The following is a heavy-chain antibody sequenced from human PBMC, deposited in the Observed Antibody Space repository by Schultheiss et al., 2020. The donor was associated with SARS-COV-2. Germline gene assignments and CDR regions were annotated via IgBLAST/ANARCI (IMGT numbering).Heavy chain of an antibody. CDR1: GGTFSSYA. CDR2: IIPIFGTA. D-gene: IGHD6-13*01. Sequence: SVKVSCKASGGTFSSYAISWVRQAPGQGLEWMGGIIPIFGTANYAQKFQGRVTMTSVTSTSTAYMELSSLRSEDTAVYYCARDRGSSWYNWFDPWGQGTLVTVSS. V-gene: IGHV1-69*05. CDR3: ARDRGSSWYNWFDP. J-gene: IGHJ5*02.